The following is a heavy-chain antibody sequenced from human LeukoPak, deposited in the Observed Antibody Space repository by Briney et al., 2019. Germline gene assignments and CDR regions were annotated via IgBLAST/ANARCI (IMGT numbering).Heavy chain of an antibody. V-gene: IGHV4-59*11. CDR3: ARDTFGMDV. Sequence: SGTLSLTCTVSGGSISGHYWSWIRQPPGKGLEWIGYIFYNGSTKYNPSLKSRVTISLDTSHNQFSLKLTSVTAADTAVYFCARDTFGMDVWGQGTTVTVS. CDR1: GGSISGHY. CDR2: IFYNGST. J-gene: IGHJ6*02.